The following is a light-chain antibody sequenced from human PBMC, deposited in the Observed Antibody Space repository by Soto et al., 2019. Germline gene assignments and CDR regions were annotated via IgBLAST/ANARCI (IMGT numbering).Light chain of an antibody. CDR1: QSVTSNY. CDR3: QQYGRSLT. V-gene: IGKV3-20*01. J-gene: IGKJ4*01. CDR2: GSS. Sequence: EIVLTQSPGTLSLSPGERATLSCRASQSVTSNYLAWYQQKPGQAPRILISGSSTRATGIPDRFSGSGSETDFTLTISRLEPEDFAVYYCQQYGRSLTFGGGTKVEVK.